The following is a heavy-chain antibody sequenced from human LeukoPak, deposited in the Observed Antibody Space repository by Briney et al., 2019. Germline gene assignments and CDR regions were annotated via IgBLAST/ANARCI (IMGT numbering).Heavy chain of an antibody. CDR1: GGSISSYY. CDR3: ARSHGSGSYYNLNDY. J-gene: IGHJ4*02. Sequence: PSETLSLTCTVSGGSISSYYWSWIRQPPGKGLEWIGYIYYDGSTNYNPSLRSRVTISVDMSKNQFSLKLNSVTAADTAVYYCARSHGSGSYYNLNDYWGQGTLVTVSS. D-gene: IGHD3-10*01. CDR2: IYYDGST. V-gene: IGHV4-59*01.